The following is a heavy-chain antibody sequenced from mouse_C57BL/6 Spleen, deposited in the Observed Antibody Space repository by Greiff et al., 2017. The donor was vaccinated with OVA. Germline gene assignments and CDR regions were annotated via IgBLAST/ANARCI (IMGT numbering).Heavy chain of an antibody. D-gene: IGHD2-4*01. V-gene: IGHV7-3*01. CDR2: IRNKANGYTT. CDR1: GFTFTDYY. Sequence: EVQVVESGGGLVQPGGSLSLSCAASGFTFTDYYMSWVRQPPGKALEWLGFIRNKANGYTTEYSASVKGRFTISRDTSQSILYLQMNALRAEDSATYYCARYRGDYDGGAWFAYWGQGTLVTVSA. J-gene: IGHJ3*01. CDR3: ARYRGDYDGGAWFAY.